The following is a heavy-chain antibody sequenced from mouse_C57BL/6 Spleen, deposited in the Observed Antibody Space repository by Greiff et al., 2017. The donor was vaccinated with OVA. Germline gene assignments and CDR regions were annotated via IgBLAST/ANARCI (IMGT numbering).Heavy chain of an antibody. D-gene: IGHD3-3*01. V-gene: IGHV1-15*01. CDR3: TRRGALPGDHAMDY. J-gene: IGHJ4*01. CDR2: IDPETGGT. Sequence: QVQLKQSGAELVRPGASVTLSCKASGYTFTDYEMHWVKQTPVHGLEWIGAIDPETGGTAYNQKFKGKAILTADKSSSTAYMELRSLTSEDSAVYYCTRRGALPGDHAMDYWGQGTSVTVSS. CDR1: GYTFTDYE.